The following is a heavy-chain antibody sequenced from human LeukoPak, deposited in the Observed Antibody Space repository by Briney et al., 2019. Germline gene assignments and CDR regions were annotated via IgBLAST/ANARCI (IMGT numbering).Heavy chain of an antibody. D-gene: IGHD3-22*01. Sequence: PGGSLRLSCAASGFTFSSYAMSWVRQPPGKGLEWVSAISGSGGSTYYADSVKGRFTISRDNSKNTLYLQMNSLRAEDTAVYYCANPAPTYYYDSSGYYPAAFDYWGQGTLVTVSS. CDR2: ISGSGGST. CDR1: GFTFSSYA. J-gene: IGHJ4*02. CDR3: ANPAPTYYYDSSGYYPAAFDY. V-gene: IGHV3-23*01.